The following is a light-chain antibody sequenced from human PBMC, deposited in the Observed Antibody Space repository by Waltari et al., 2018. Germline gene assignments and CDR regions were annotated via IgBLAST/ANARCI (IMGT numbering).Light chain of an antibody. V-gene: IGKV3-20*01. CDR2: AAS. J-gene: IGKJ1*01. CDR1: QNIGTY. CDR3: QNHERLPAT. Sequence: LTQSPGTLSLSPGERATLSCRASQNIGTYLVWYQQKPGQPPRLLMYAASRRATGVPDRFSGSGSGTDLSLTISRLEPEDFAVYYCQNHERLPATFGQGTRVEIK.